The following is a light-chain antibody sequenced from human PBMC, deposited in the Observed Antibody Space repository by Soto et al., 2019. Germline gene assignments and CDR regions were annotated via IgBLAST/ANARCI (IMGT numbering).Light chain of an antibody. CDR3: AAWDDSSNWV. CDR2: EVT. Sequence: QSSLTQPASVSGAPGQSITLSCTGNRSDIGGRNFVSWYQQHPGKAPKLIIYEVTNRPSGVSSRFTGSKSGNTASLTISGLQAEDEADYYCAAWDDSSNWVFGGGTKLTVL. J-gene: IGLJ3*02. CDR1: RSDIGGRNF. V-gene: IGLV2-14*01.